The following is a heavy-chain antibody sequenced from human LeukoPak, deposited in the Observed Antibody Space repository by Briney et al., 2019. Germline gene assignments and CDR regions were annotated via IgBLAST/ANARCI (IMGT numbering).Heavy chain of an antibody. Sequence: PGGSLRLSCAASGFTFSAYTMNWVRQAPEKGLEWVSFISSGGSTIYYADSVKGRFTVSRDNAKNSLYLQMNSLRDEDTALYYCARIVDYNGNGDLSYWGQGTLVTVSS. CDR1: GFTFSAYT. V-gene: IGHV3-48*02. CDR2: ISSGGSTI. D-gene: IGHD4-23*01. CDR3: ARIVDYNGNGDLSY. J-gene: IGHJ4*02.